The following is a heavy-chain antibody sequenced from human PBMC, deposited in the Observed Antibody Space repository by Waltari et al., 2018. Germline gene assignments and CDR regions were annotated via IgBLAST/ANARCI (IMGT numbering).Heavy chain of an antibody. V-gene: IGHV4-61*02. CDR3: ATMKAWGYGY. Sequence: QVQLQESGPGLVKPSQTLSLTCTVSGGSISSGSYYWSWIRQPAGKGLEWIGRIYTSGSTNYNPSLKSRVTISVDTSKNQFSLKLSSVTAADTAVYYCATMKAWGYGYWGQGTLVTVSS. CDR2: IYTSGST. CDR1: GGSISSGSYY. J-gene: IGHJ4*02. D-gene: IGHD3-16*01.